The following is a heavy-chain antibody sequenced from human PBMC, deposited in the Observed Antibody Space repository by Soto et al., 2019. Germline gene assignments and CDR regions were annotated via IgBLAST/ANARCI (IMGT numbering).Heavy chain of an antibody. J-gene: IGHJ5*02. CDR2: INHSGTT. D-gene: IGHD1-1*01. CDR1: GGSFSGYQ. V-gene: IGHV4-34*01. Sequence: SETLSLTCGVSGGSFSGYQWNWIRQSPGQGLEWIGEINHSGTTKYNPSLESRINLSVDTSKKQFSLKMFSVTAADTAIYYCARGWRFDPWGQGTQVTVSS. CDR3: ARGWRFDP.